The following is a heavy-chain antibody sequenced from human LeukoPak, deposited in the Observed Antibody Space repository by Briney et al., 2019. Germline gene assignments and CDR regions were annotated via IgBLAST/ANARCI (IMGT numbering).Heavy chain of an antibody. Sequence: IPSETLSLTCSVSGGSISSHYWSWIRQPPGKGLEWIGYIYYSGSTNYNPSLQSRVTISVDTSKNQFSLKLSSVTAADTAVYYCARAAVKYYYYYMDVWGKGITVTVSS. CDR3: ARAAVKYYYYYMDV. V-gene: IGHV4-59*11. CDR1: GGSISSHY. CDR2: IYYSGST. D-gene: IGHD2-15*01. J-gene: IGHJ6*03.